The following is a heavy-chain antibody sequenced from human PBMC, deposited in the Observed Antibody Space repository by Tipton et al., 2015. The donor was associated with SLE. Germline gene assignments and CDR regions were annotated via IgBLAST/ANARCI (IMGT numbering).Heavy chain of an antibody. CDR1: GGSISSSSYY. Sequence: TLSLTCTVSGGSISSSSYYWGWIRQPPGKGLEWTGSIYYSGSTNYNPSLKSRVTISVDTSKNQFSLKLSSVTAADTAVYYCARQTPRSDGYFDYWGQGTLVTVSS. D-gene: IGHD5-24*01. CDR3: ARQTPRSDGYFDY. V-gene: IGHV4-39*01. CDR2: IYYSGST. J-gene: IGHJ4*02.